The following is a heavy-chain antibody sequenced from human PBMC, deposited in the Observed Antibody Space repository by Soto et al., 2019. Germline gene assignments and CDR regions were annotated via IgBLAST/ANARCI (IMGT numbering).Heavy chain of an antibody. CDR2: IYYSGST. CDR3: ARAPYDFWSGYWFDP. D-gene: IGHD3-3*01. Sequence: SETLSLTCTVSGGSISSYYWSWIRQPPGKGLEWIGYIYYSGSTNYNPSLKSRVTISVDTSKNQFSLKLSSVTAADTAVYYCARAPYDFWSGYWFDPWGQGTLVTVSS. CDR1: GGSISSYY. V-gene: IGHV4-59*01. J-gene: IGHJ5*02.